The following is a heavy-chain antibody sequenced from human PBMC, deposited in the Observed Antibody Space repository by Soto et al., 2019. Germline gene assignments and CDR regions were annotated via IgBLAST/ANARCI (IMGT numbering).Heavy chain of an antibody. J-gene: IGHJ5*02. D-gene: IGHD2-8*01. Sequence: GSLRLSCAASGFTFSSYEMNWVRQAPGKGLEWIGEIFHTGSINYNPSLKSRVTISLDKSKNQFSLKLTSVTAADTAVYFCAREQICNVVKCSNWFDPWGQGTLVTVSS. CDR3: AREQICNVVKCSNWFDP. V-gene: IGHV4-4*01. CDR2: IFHTGSI. CDR1: GFTFSSYEM.